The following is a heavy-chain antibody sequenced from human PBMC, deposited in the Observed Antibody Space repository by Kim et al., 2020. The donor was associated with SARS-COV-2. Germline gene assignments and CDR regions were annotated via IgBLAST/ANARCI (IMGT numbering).Heavy chain of an antibody. J-gene: IGHJ3*02. V-gene: IGHV3-30*18. CDR2: ISNDGLTK. Sequence: GGSLRLSCAASGFTFSSYGMHWVRQAPGKGLEWVAVISNDGLTKFYADSVEGRFTISRDNSKNTLYLQMNSLRAEDTAVFYCAKCHSSCRCFNGAFDIWGQGKIVTVSS. D-gene: IGHD6-6*01. CDR3: AKCHSSCRCFNGAFDI. CDR1: GFTFSSYG.